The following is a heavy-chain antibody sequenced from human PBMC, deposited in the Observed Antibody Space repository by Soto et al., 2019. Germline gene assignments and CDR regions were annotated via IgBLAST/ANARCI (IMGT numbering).Heavy chain of an antibody. CDR3: ARDDGWLVLDY. J-gene: IGHJ4*02. CDR1: GFAFSSYS. D-gene: IGHD6-19*01. CDR2: ITIRSSYI. V-gene: IGHV3-21*06. Sequence: EVQLVESGGGLVKPGGSLRLSCAASGFAFSSYSMNWVRQAPGKGLERVAFITIRSSYIYYADSVRGRFTISRDNAKNSLYLQMDGLRAEDTAVYYCARDDGWLVLDYWGQGTLVTVSS.